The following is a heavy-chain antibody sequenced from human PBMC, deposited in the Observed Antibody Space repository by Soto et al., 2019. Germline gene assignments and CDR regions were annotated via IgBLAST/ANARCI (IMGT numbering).Heavy chain of an antibody. D-gene: IGHD6-19*01. CDR2: FYYSGST. V-gene: IGHV4-39*01. Sequence: LQLQESGPGLVKPSETLSLSCTVSGGSVNSSTYYWGWIRQPPGKGLEWIGSFYYSGSTYYIPSLTSRGTISVDTSKNQFSLKLSSVTAADTAVYYCARRGIAVALYSWGQGTLVTVSS. CDR1: GGSVNSSTYY. CDR3: ARRGIAVALYS. J-gene: IGHJ4*02.